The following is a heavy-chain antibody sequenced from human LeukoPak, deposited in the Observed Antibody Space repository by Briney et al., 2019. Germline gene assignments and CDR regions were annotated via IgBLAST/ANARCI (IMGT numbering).Heavy chain of an antibody. CDR1: GFTVSSNY. CDR2: IYSGGST. CDR3: ARDSGGSSPFDY. V-gene: IGHV3-53*01. Sequence: GGSLRLSCAASGFTVSSNYMSWVRQAPGKGLEWVSVIYSGGSTYYADSVKGRFTISRDNAKNSLYLQMNSLRAEDTAVYYCARDSGGSSPFDYWGQGTLVTVSS. J-gene: IGHJ4*02. D-gene: IGHD2-15*01.